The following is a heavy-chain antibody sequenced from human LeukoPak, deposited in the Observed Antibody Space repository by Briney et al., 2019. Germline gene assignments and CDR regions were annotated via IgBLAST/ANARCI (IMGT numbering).Heavy chain of an antibody. V-gene: IGHV4-39*02. Sequence: SETLSLTCTVSGDSIGSSSYYYWGWIRQPPGKGLEWIGSMSYSGSTYYNPSLKSRVTVSVDTSKNQFSLKLSSVTAADTAVYYCAREYCSTTICYPSGGHYDSWGQGTLVTVSS. CDR2: MSYSGST. J-gene: IGHJ4*02. D-gene: IGHD2-2*01. CDR1: GDSIGSSSYYY. CDR3: AREYCSTTICYPSGGHYDS.